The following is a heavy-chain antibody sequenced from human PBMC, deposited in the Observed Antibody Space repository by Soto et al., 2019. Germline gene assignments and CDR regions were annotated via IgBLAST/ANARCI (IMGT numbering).Heavy chain of an antibody. CDR2: ISSDGNNK. Sequence: QVHLVESGGGVVQPGRSLRLSCAASGFTFTSYGMHWVRQAPGKGLEWVAVISSDGNNKYYADSVKCRFTISRDSYNSLPNLRVNGLRAEDMYVYYCRKGGIVADSISICRSDYYYYMDVWGKGTTVTVSS. D-gene: IGHD6-13*01. CDR1: GFTFTSYG. V-gene: IGHV3-30*18. J-gene: IGHJ6*03. CDR3: RKGGIVADSISICRSDYYYYMDV.